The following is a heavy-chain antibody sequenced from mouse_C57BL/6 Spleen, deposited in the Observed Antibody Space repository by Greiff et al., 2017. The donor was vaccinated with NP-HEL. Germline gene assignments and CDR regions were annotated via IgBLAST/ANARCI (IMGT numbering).Heavy chain of an antibody. Sequence: QVQLQQPGAELVRPGSSVKLSCKASGYTFTSYWMHWVKQRPIQGLEWIGNIDPSDSEPHYNQKFKDKATLTVDKSSSTAYMQLSSLTSEDSAVYYCARWGDAMDYWGQGTSVTVSS. J-gene: IGHJ4*01. CDR3: ARWGDAMDY. V-gene: IGHV1-52*01. CDR2: IDPSDSEP. CDR1: GYTFTSYW.